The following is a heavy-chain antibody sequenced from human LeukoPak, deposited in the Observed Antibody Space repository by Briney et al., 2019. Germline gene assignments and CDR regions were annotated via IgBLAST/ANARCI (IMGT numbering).Heavy chain of an antibody. Sequence: GASVKVSCKASGDTFSSYTISWVRQAHGQGLEWMGRIIPIFGTANYAQKFQGRVTITADKSTSTAYMELSSLRSEDTAVYYCARFFSDYDVYWGQGTLVTVSS. CDR3: ARFFSDYDVY. D-gene: IGHD5-12*01. J-gene: IGHJ4*02. CDR2: IIPIFGTA. V-gene: IGHV1-69*08. CDR1: GDTFSSYT.